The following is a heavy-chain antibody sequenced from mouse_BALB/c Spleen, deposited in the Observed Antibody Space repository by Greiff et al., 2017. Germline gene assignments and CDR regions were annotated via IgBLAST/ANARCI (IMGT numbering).Heavy chain of an antibody. CDR2: INPSNGGT. Sequence: VQLQQSGAELARPGASVKLSCKASGYTFTSYWMQWVKQRPGQGLEWIGGINPSNGGTNFNEKFKSKATLTVDKSSSTAYMQLSSLTSEDSAVYYCTRSGSSYSYAMDYWGQGTSVTVSS. D-gene: IGHD1-1*01. J-gene: IGHJ4*01. V-gene: IGHV1S16*01. CDR1: GYTFTSYW. CDR3: TRSGSSYSYAMDY.